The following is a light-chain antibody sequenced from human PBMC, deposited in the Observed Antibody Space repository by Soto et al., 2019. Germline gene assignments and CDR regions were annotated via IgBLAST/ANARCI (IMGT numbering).Light chain of an antibody. CDR3: QNYNSAPVT. Sequence: DLQMTQSPPSLSASVGDRVTVTCRASHDIGNSLAWYQQRPGKSPRLLIYEASTLQSGVPVRFSGSGSGTDFTLAISSLRPEDVATYYCQNYNSAPVTFGAWTKVEVK. J-gene: IGKJ4*01. V-gene: IGKV1-27*01. CDR2: EAS. CDR1: HDIGNS.